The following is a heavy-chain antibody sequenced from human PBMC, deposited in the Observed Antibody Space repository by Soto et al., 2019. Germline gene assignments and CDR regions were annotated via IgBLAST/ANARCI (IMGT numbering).Heavy chain of an antibody. CDR3: ARDRSYYDFWSGGLYGTDV. CDR1: GFTFSSYG. D-gene: IGHD3-3*01. CDR2: IWYDGSNK. Sequence: PGGALRLSCAASGFTFSSYGMHWVRQAPGKGLEWVAVIWYDGSNKYYADSVKGRFTISRDNSKNTLYLQMNSLRAEDTAVYYCARDRSYYDFWSGGLYGTDVWGQGTTVTVSS. V-gene: IGHV3-33*01. J-gene: IGHJ6*02.